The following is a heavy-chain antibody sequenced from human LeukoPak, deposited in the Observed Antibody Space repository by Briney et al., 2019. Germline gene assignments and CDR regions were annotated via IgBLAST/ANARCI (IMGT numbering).Heavy chain of an antibody. D-gene: IGHD5-12*01. J-gene: IGHJ4*02. CDR1: GDSVSSNSAA. CDR3: AAGLIGGYDSEFDY. V-gene: IGHV6-1*01. Sequence: SQTLSLTCAISGDSVSSNSAAWNWIRQSPSRGLEWLGRTYYRSKWYNDYAVSVKSRITINPDTSKNQFSLRLNSVTPEDTAVYYCAAGLIGGYDSEFDYWGQGTLVTVSS. CDR2: TYYRSKWYN.